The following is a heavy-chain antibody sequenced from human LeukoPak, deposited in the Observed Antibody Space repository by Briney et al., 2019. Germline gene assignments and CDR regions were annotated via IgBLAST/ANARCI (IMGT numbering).Heavy chain of an antibody. CDR2: SRGTGTTT. J-gene: IGHJ4*02. D-gene: IGHD3-22*01. V-gene: IGHV3-48*04. CDR1: GFTFSKHS. Sequence: GGSLRLSCAASGFTFSKHSMNCVRQAPGTGLEWVAYSRGTGTTTYYAASAKGRFTISRDNANNPLHLQLTSLTAADTAVFYCARSLYKSDSSGYYYFDFWGQGTTVTVSS. CDR3: ARSLYKSDSSGYYYFDF.